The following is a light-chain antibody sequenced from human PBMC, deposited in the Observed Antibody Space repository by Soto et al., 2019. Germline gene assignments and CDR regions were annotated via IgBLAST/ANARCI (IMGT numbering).Light chain of an antibody. J-gene: IGKJ4*01. V-gene: IGKV3-20*01. CDR1: PSVSSSY. Sequence: EIVLTQSPGTLSLSPGERVTLSCRASPSVSSSYLAWYQQKPGQAPRLLFYGASRRATGIPDRFSGGQSGTDFTLTISRLEPEDFAVYYCQQYSSSPLTFGGGTKVDIK. CDR3: QQYSSSPLT. CDR2: GAS.